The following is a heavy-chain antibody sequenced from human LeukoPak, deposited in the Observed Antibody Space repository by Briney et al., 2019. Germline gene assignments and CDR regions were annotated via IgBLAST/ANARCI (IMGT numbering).Heavy chain of an antibody. V-gene: IGHV4-39*01. CDR3: ARPQGYQLLDFEY. Sequence: PSETLSLTCAVSGGSITSGRYYWGWIRQPPGKGLEWIGSVYYSGSTSYNPSLKSRVTISVDTSNNQFSLKLSSVTAADTAVYYCARPQGYQLLDFEYWGQGTLVTVSS. CDR1: GGSITSGRYY. D-gene: IGHD2-2*01. J-gene: IGHJ4*02. CDR2: VYYSGST.